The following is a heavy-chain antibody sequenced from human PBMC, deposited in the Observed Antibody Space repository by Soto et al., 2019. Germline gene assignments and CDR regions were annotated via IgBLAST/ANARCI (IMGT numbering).Heavy chain of an antibody. J-gene: IGHJ4*02. Sequence: ASLKVSCKASGYTFTSYGISWVRQAPGQGLEWMGWISAYNGNTNYAQKLQGRVTMTTDTSTSTAYMELRSLRSDDTAVYYCARGKYCTNGVCYSLSFDYWGQGTLVTVSS. CDR1: GYTFTSYG. CDR2: ISAYNGNT. V-gene: IGHV1-18*01. D-gene: IGHD2-8*01. CDR3: ARGKYCTNGVCYSLSFDY.